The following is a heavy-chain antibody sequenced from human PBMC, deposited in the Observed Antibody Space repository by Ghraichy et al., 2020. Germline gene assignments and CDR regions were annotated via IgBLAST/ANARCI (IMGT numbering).Heavy chain of an antibody. D-gene: IGHD6-19*01. CDR1: GFTSSSYA. J-gene: IGHJ4*02. Sequence: GGSLRLSCAASGFTSSSYAMSWVRQAPGKGLECVSAISGSGGRTYYADSVKGRFTISRDNSKNTLYLQMNSLRVEDTAVYYCPKVLYTSGWYVGYWGQGTLVTVSS. CDR2: ISGSGGRT. CDR3: PKVLYTSGWYVGY. V-gene: IGHV3-23*01.